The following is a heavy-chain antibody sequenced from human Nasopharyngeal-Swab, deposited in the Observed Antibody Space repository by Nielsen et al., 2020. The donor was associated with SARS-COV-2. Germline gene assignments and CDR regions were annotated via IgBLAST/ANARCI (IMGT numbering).Heavy chain of an antibody. Sequence: SETLSLTCTVSGGSISSYYWSGIRQPAGKGLEWIGRIYTSGSTNYNPSLKSRVTLSVDTSKNQFSLKLSSVTAADTAVYYCARDGEIAAAPYYYYYYYGMDVWGQGTTVTVSS. CDR3: ARDGEIAAAPYYYYYYYGMDV. J-gene: IGHJ6*02. CDR2: IYTSGST. CDR1: GGSISSYY. D-gene: IGHD6-13*01. V-gene: IGHV4-4*07.